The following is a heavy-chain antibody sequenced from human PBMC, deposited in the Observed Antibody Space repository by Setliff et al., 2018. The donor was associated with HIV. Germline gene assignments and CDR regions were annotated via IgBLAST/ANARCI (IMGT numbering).Heavy chain of an antibody. V-gene: IGHV4-59*08. CDR3: ARQVSIPGVAITPVDY. CDR1: GDSIRGYY. D-gene: IGHD5-12*01. CDR2: VFYTGFA. J-gene: IGHJ4*02. Sequence: TLSLTCTVSGDSIRGYYWSWIRQPPGKGLEWMGYVFYTGFAAYNPSLKSRLTISVDTSKSQFSLRLTSVTAADTAIYYCARQVSIPGVAITPVDYWGQGALVTVSS.